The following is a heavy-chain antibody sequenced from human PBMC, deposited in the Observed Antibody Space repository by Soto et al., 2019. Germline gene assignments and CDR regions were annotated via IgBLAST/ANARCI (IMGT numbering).Heavy chain of an antibody. D-gene: IGHD2-15*01. J-gene: IGHJ5*02. CDR2: IYSGGST. CDR1: GFTVSSNF. Sequence: EVQLVESGGGLVQPGGSLRLSCAVSGFTVSSNFMCWVRQAPGKGLEWVSVIYSGGSTYYADSVKGRFTISRDNSKNTLYLQMNSLRAEDTAVYYCARDIISDCSGGTCYMDWFDPWGQGTLVTVSS. CDR3: ARDIISDCSGGTCYMDWFDP. V-gene: IGHV3-66*01.